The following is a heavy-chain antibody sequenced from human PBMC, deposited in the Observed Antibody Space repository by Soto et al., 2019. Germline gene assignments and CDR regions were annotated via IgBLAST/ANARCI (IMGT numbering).Heavy chain of an antibody. D-gene: IGHD6-13*01. CDR2: ITSSGTTV. Sequence: EVHLVESGGGLVQPGGSLRLSCAASGFTFSSYSLNWVRQAPGKGLEWVSYITSSGTTVYYADSVRGRFTISRDNAKNSLYLQMNSLREDDTAVYYCAIGSSNWAYSFDFWCAGTRVTVSS. V-gene: IGHV3-48*02. CDR3: AIGSSNWAYSFDF. CDR1: GFTFSSYS. J-gene: IGHJ4*02.